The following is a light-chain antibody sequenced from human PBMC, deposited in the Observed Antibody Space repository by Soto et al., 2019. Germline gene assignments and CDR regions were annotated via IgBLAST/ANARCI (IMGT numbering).Light chain of an antibody. CDR1: QSVSRN. V-gene: IGKV3-15*01. CDR2: GPS. Sequence: IVMTQSPATLSLSPGESATLSCRASQSVSRNLAWHQQKPGQAPRLLMSGPSTRATGIPARFSGSGSGTEFTLTISSLKYEDFAVYYCQQYDNWTLTFGGGTKVDIK. J-gene: IGKJ4*01. CDR3: QQYDNWTLT.